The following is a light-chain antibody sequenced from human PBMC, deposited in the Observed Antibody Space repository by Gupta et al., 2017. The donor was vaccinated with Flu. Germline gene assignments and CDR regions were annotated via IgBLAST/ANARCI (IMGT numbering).Light chain of an antibody. Sequence: APPSLSASVGDRVTITCRASQGISSWLAWYQQKPGKAPKLLIYAASSGESGIPSRFSGSGSGTDFTLTISSLQPEDFATYYCQQGTSFPYSFGQGTKVEIK. CDR2: AAS. CDR3: QQGTSFPYS. J-gene: IGKJ2*03. CDR1: QGISSW. V-gene: IGKV1-12*01.